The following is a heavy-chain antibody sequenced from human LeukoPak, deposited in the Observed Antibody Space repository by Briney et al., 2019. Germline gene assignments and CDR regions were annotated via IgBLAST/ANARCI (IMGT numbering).Heavy chain of an antibody. V-gene: IGHV3-30*18. Sequence: PGGSLRLSCAASGFTFSGYAMHWVRQSLGKGLEWVAVMSYDGFNKYYADSVKDRFTISRDNSKNTLYLQMNSLRAEDTAVYYCAKTKGYSYGYYFDYWGQGTLVTVSS. CDR2: MSYDGFNK. CDR1: GFTFSGYA. J-gene: IGHJ4*02. CDR3: AKTKGYSYGYYFDY. D-gene: IGHD5-18*01.